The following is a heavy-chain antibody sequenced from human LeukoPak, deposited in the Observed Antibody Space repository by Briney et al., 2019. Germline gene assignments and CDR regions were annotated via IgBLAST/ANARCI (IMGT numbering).Heavy chain of an antibody. D-gene: IGHD5-24*01. CDR3: ARVGAVERWLQLGRYFDC. CDR2: ISSSGSTI. Sequence: GGSLRLSCAASGFTFSSYEMNWVRQAPGKGLEWVSYISSSGSTIYYADSVKGRFTISRDNAKNSLYLQMNSLRAEDTAVYYCARVGAVERWLQLGRYFDCWGQGTLVTVSS. V-gene: IGHV3-48*03. CDR1: GFTFSSYE. J-gene: IGHJ4*02.